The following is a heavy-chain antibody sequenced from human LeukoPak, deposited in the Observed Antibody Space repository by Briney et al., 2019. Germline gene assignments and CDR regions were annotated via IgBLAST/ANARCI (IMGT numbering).Heavy chain of an antibody. CDR2: ISTSGSTI. J-gene: IGHJ4*02. Sequence: GGSLRLSCAASGFTFSSYEMNWVRQAPGKGLEWVSYISTSGSTIYYADSVKGRFTISRDNAKNSLYLQMNSLRAEDTAIYYCARQWLTPFDYWGQGTLVTDSS. CDR3: ARQWLTPFDY. D-gene: IGHD6-19*01. V-gene: IGHV3-48*03. CDR1: GFTFSSYE.